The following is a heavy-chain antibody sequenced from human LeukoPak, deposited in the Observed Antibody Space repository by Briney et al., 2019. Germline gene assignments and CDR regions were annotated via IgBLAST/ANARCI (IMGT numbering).Heavy chain of an antibody. D-gene: IGHD4-17*01. CDR1: GYTLTELS. V-gene: IGHV1-24*01. CDR2: FDPEDGET. J-gene: IGHJ4*02. CDR3: ATDRRDGDYPGGVFDY. Sequence: GASVKVSCKVSGYTLTELSMHWVRQAPGKGLEWMGGFDPEDGETIYAQKFQGRVTMTEDTSTDTAYMELSSLRSEDTAVYYCATDRRDGDYPGGVFDYWGQGTLVTVSS.